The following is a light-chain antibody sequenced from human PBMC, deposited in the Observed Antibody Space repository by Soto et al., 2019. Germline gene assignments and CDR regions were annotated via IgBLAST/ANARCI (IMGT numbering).Light chain of an antibody. CDR2: AAS. CDR3: QEYNSAPRT. CDR1: QGISNF. J-gene: IGKJ1*01. V-gene: IGKV1-27*01. Sequence: DIQMTQSPSSLSASVGDRVTITCRASQGISNFLAWHQQKPGKVPKLLIYAASTLQSGVPSRFSTSGSGTDFNLTITSLKPEDVATYYYQEYNSAPRTFGQGTKVEIK.